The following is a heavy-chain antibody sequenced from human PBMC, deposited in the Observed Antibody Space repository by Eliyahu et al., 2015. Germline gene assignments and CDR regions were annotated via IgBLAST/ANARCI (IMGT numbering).Heavy chain of an antibody. D-gene: IGHD5-24*01. J-gene: IGHJ6*02. CDR1: GFTFGEYA. Sequence: EVQLVESGGGLVQPGRSLRLSCAASGFTFGEYAMXWVRQAPGKGLEWVSGITWNSGSIGYADSVKGRFTISRDNAKSSLSLQMDSLRSDDTAFYYCVKRQGRKERSDGSPYYYGMDVWGLGTTVTVSS. CDR2: ITWNSGSI. V-gene: IGHV3-9*01. CDR3: VKRQGRKERSDGSPYYYGMDV.